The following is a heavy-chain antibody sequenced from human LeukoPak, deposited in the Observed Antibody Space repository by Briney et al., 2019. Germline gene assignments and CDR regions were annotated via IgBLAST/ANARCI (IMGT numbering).Heavy chain of an antibody. V-gene: IGHV1-2*02. CDR2: INPNSGGT. J-gene: IGHJ5*02. CDR1: GYTFTGYY. Sequence: ASVKVSCKASGYTFTGYYMHWVRQAPGQGLEWMGWINPNSGGTNYAQKFQGRVTMTRDTSISTAYIELSRLRSDDTAVYYCARAPDYYDSSGYPNWFDPWGQGALVTVSS. D-gene: IGHD3-22*01. CDR3: ARAPDYYDSSGYPNWFDP.